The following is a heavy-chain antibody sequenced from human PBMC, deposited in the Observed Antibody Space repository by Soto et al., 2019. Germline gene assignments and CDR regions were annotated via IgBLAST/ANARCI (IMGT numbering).Heavy chain of an antibody. CDR2: IYYSGST. D-gene: IGHD5-12*01. CDR1: GGSISSGGYY. V-gene: IGHV4-31*03. Sequence: QVQLQESGPGLVKPSQTLSLTCTVSGGSISSGGYYWSWIRQHPGKGLEWIGYIYYSGSTYYNPSLKSRVTISVDTSKNQFSLKLSSVTAAATAVYYCARFFRSHSGYDMRFDYWGQGTLVTVSS. CDR3: ARFFRSHSGYDMRFDY. J-gene: IGHJ4*02.